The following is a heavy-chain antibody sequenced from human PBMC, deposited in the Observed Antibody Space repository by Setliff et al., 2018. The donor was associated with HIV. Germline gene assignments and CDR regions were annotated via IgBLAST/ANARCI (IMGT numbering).Heavy chain of an antibody. D-gene: IGHD3-10*01. Sequence: GASVKVSCKASGYTFSSYDINWVRQATGQGLEWMGWMNPNSGNTGYAQKFQGRVTMTRDTSISTAYMELNNLKFEDTAVYYCASAPGYYSFYMDVWGKGTTVTVSS. J-gene: IGHJ6*03. CDR2: MNPNSGNT. CDR1: GYTFSSYD. V-gene: IGHV1-8*02. CDR3: ASAPGYYSFYMDV.